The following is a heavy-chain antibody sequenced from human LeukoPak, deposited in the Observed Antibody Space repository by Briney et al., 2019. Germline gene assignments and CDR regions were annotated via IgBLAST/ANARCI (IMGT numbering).Heavy chain of an antibody. J-gene: IGHJ4*02. CDR3: ATAPLNGYNSGWYSFDY. D-gene: IGHD6-19*01. V-gene: IGHV1-2*02. Sequence: ASVNVSFKASGYTFTAYYMHWVRQAAGQRLEWRGWVNPNSGGTNYAQKFQDRVTMTRHTSISTAYMELHRLRSDDTAVYYCATAPLNGYNSGWYSFDYWGQEALVTVSS. CDR2: VNPNSGGT. CDR1: GYTFTAYY.